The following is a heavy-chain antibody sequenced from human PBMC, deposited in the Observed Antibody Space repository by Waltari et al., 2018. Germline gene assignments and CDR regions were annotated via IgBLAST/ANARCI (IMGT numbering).Heavy chain of an antibody. CDR1: GFTFSIVG. Sequence: QVNLVESGGGVVQPGGSLRLPCTPPGFTFSIVGMHWVRQAPGKGLGWVALIWFDGSDKFYADSVRGRFTISRDNSARTLYLDMDSLRLDDTAMYYCAKDAFGNTYLDFWGQGTLVTVSS. J-gene: IGHJ4*02. CDR2: IWFDGSDK. CDR3: AKDAFGNTYLDF. D-gene: IGHD2-2*02. V-gene: IGHV3-30*02.